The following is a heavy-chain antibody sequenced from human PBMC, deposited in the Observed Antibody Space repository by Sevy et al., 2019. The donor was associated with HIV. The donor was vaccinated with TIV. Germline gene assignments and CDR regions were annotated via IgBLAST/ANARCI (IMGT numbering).Heavy chain of an antibody. V-gene: IGHV3-15*01. Sequence: GGSLRLSCAASGITLSDAWVIWVRQAPGKGLEWVGHINRRTDGGTTDYAAPVKGRFTVSRDDSKDMVVLYKDSLKTEETGVNFCATMGQYPHDQYYIYAMDVWGQGTTVTVSS. J-gene: IGHJ6*02. CDR2: INRRTDGGTT. CDR1: GITLSDAW. D-gene: IGHD1-26*01. CDR3: ATMGQYPHDQYYIYAMDV.